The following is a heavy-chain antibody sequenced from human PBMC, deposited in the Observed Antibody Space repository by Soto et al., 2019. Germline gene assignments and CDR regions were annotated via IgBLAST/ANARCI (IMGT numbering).Heavy chain of an antibody. D-gene: IGHD5-12*01. CDR2: IFSSGST. J-gene: IGHJ4*02. CDR1: GGSINTFY. Sequence: SETVSLTCTVSGGSINTFYGSWVRQPAGKGLEWIGRIFSSGSTSFNPSLESRVAMSVDTSKNHFSLNLSSVTAADMAVYYCAREGSYSAYNFAHGIQLWSFDFWGQGALVTVSS. CDR3: AREGSYSAYNFAHGIQLWSFDF. V-gene: IGHV4-4*07.